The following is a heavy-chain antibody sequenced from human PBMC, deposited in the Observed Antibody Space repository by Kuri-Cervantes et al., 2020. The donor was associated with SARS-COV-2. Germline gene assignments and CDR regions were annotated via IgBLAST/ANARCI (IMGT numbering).Heavy chain of an antibody. CDR1: GFTFSSYY. J-gene: IGHJ6*02. CDR2: IKQDGSEK. V-gene: IGHV3-7*01. D-gene: IGHD3-22*01. CDR3: ARGGVLSLYDSSGSDSAYYYGMDV. Sequence: GGSLRLSCAVSGFTFSSYYMSWVRQAPGKGLEWVANIKQDGSEKYYVDSVKGRFTISRDNAKNSLYLQMNSLRAEDTAVYYCARGGVLSLYDSSGSDSAYYYGMDVWGQGTTVTVSS.